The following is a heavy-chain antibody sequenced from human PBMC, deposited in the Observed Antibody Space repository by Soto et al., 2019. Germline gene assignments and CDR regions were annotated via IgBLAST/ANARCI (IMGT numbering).Heavy chain of an antibody. J-gene: IGHJ5*02. V-gene: IGHV3-33*01. Sequence: PGGSLRLSCAASGFTFSSYGMHWVRQAPGKGLEWVAVIWYDGSNKYYADSVKGRFTISRDNSKNTLYLQMNSLRAEDTAVYYCESDRGIASLRGFDPWGQGTLVPVSS. D-gene: IGHD6-13*01. CDR2: IWYDGSNK. CDR3: ESDRGIASLRGFDP. CDR1: GFTFSSYG.